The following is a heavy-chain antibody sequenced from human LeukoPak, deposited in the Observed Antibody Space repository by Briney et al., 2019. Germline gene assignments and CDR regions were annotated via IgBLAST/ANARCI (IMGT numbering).Heavy chain of an antibody. D-gene: IGHD1-26*01. CDR2: ISSSGSTI. V-gene: IGHV3-48*03. CDR1: GFTFSSYE. J-gene: IGHJ4*02. Sequence: GGSLRLACAASGFTFSSYEMNWVRQAPGKGLEWVSYISSSGSTIYYADSVKGRFTISRDNAKNSVYLQMNSLRAEDAAVYYCAGEGGGSNYAGGQGTLVTVSS. CDR3: AGEGGGSNYA.